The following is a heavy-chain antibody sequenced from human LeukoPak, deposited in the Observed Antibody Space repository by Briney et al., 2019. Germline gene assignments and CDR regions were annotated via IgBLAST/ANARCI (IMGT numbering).Heavy chain of an antibody. J-gene: IGHJ4*02. D-gene: IGHD3-22*01. CDR3: ARERLLYYYDSSGYSDY. V-gene: IGHV4-30-4*01. Sequence: SETLSLTCTVSGGSISSGDYYWSWIRQPPGKGLEWIGYIYYSGSTYYNPSLKSRVTISVDTSKNQFSLKLSPVTAADTAVYYCARERLLYYYDSSGYSDYWGQGTLVTVSS. CDR1: GGSISSGDYY. CDR2: IYYSGST.